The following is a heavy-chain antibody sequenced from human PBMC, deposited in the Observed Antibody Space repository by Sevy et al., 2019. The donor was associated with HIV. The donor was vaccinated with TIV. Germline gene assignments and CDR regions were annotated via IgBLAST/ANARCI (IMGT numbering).Heavy chain of an antibody. CDR1: GYTFTSYG. CDR2: ISAYNGNT. Sequence: ASVKVSCKASGYTFTSYGISWVRQAPGQGLEWMGWISAYNGNTNDAQKLQGRVTMTPDTSTSIAYMVLRSLRSDHTAVYYCARDYDFWGGYYPWGQGTLVTVSS. D-gene: IGHD3-3*01. J-gene: IGHJ5*02. V-gene: IGHV1-18*01. CDR3: ARDYDFWGGYYP.